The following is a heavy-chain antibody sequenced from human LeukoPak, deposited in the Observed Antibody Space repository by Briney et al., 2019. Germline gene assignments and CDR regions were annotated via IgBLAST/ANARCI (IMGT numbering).Heavy chain of an antibody. D-gene: IGHD6-13*01. CDR1: GGSISSHY. CDR2: IYYSGST. J-gene: IGHJ4*02. V-gene: IGHV4-59*11. Sequence: SETLSLTCTVSGGSISSHYWSWIRQPPGKGLEWIGYIYYSGSTNYNPSLKSRVTISVDTSKNQFSLKLSSVTAADTAVYYCARVRSEGRIAAARIFDYWGQGTLVTVSS. CDR3: ARVRSEGRIAAARIFDY.